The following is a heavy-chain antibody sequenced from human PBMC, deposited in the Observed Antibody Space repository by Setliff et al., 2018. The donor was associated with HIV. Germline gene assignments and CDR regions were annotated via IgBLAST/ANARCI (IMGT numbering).Heavy chain of an antibody. CDR2: ITGSGGRT. Sequence: PGGSLRLSCEASGYTFSSYAVSWVRQVPGKGLEWVSAITGSGGRTHYADSVKGRFTISRDNSRSTLYLQMNSLRAEDTAVYYCAKDRYSSTWTEGFDYWGQGTLVTVSS. CDR3: AKDRYSSTWTEGFDY. J-gene: IGHJ4*02. D-gene: IGHD6-13*01. CDR1: GYTFSSYA. V-gene: IGHV3-23*01.